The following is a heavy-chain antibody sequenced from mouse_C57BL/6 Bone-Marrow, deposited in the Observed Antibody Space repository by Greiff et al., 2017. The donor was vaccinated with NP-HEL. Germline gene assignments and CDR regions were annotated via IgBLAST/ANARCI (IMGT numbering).Heavy chain of an antibody. CDR1: GFSLTSYG. J-gene: IGHJ4*01. Sequence: VQRVESGPGLVQPSQSLSITCTVSGFSLTSYGVHWVRQPPGKGLEWLGVIWSGGSTDYNAAFISRLSISKDNSKSQVFFKMNSLQADDTAIYYCAKNLGGIYYAMDYWGQGTSVTVSS. V-gene: IGHV2-4*01. CDR2: IWSGGST. CDR3: AKNLGGIYYAMDY.